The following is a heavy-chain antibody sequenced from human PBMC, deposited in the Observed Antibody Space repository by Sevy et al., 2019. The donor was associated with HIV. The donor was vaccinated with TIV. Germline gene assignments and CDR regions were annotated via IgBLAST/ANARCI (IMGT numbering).Heavy chain of an antibody. CDR2: ITRDGSST. J-gene: IGHJ4*02. D-gene: IGHD5-18*01. Sequence: GGSLRLSCATSGFTFSNYWMRWVRLLPGKGLEWVSRITRDGSSTSYADSVKGRFTISRDNAKNTLHLQMNSLRAEDSALYYCVRDNLGYTYGYASVWGQGSLVTVSS. CDR3: VRDNLGYTYGYASV. CDR1: GFTFSNYW. V-gene: IGHV3-74*01.